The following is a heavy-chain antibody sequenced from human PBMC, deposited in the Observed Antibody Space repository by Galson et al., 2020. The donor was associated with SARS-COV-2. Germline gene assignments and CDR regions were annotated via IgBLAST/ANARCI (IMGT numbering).Heavy chain of an antibody. Sequence: SETLSLTCTVTGGSISSSSFYWGWIRQPPGTGLLEWIGSIYYTGRTYYNPSLESRVTISVDTSKNQFSLKLSSVTAADTAVYYCARQWFGNWLDPWGQGTMVTVSS. J-gene: IGHJ3*01. CDR3: ARQWFGNWLDP. CDR2: IYYTGRT. V-gene: IGHV4-39*01. D-gene: IGHD3-10*01. CDR1: GGSISSSSFY.